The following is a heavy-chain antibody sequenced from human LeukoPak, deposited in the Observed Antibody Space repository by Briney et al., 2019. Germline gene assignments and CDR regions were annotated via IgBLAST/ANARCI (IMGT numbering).Heavy chain of an antibody. D-gene: IGHD5-12*01. V-gene: IGHV4-59*01. CDR1: GGSFSGYY. Sequence: SETLSLTCAVYGGSFSGYYCSWIRQPPGKGLEWIGYIYYSGSTNYNPSLKSRVTISVDTSKNQFALKLSSVTAADTAVYYCARAGISGYDFNYYYYMDVWGKGTTVTVSS. J-gene: IGHJ6*03. CDR3: ARAGISGYDFNYYYYMDV. CDR2: IYYSGST.